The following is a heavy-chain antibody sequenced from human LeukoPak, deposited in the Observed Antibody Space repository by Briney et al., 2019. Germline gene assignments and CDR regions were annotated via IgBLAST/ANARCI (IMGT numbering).Heavy chain of an antibody. J-gene: IGHJ5*02. V-gene: IGHV1-18*01. Sequence: GASVKVSCKASGYTFTSYGISWVRQAPGQGLEWMGWISGYNGNTDYAQKLQGRVTMTTDTSTSTVYMELRSLRSDDTAVYYCAREAFTTRCYGSWGQGTLVTVSS. CDR3: AREAFTTRCYGS. D-gene: IGHD2-2*01. CDR2: ISGYNGNT. CDR1: GYTFTSYG.